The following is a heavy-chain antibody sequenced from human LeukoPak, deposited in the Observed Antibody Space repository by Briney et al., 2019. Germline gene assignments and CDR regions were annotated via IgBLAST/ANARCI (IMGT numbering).Heavy chain of an antibody. J-gene: IGHJ4*02. CDR2: ISSSSSYI. D-gene: IGHD3-22*01. CDR3: AKDELSEYYYDSSEANFDY. CDR1: GFAFSSYS. V-gene: IGHV3-21*04. Sequence: GGSLRPSCAASGFAFSSYSMNWVRQAPGKGLEWVSSISSSSSYIYYADSVKGRFTISRDNAKNSLYLQMNSLRAEDTAVYYCAKDELSEYYYDSSEANFDYWGQGTLVTVSS.